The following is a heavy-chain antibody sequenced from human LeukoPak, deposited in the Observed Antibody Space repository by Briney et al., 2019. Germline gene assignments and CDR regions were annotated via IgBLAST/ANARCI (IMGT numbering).Heavy chain of an antibody. Sequence: SETLSLTCTVSGGSISSSSYYWGWIRQPPGKGLEWIGSIYYSGSTYYNPSLKSRVTISVDTSKSQFSLKLSSVTAADTAVYYCARQIASAGTAGFDFWGQGALVTVSS. J-gene: IGHJ4*02. D-gene: IGHD6-13*01. CDR3: ARQIASAGTAGFDF. CDR2: IYYSGST. V-gene: IGHV4-39*07. CDR1: GGSISSSSYY.